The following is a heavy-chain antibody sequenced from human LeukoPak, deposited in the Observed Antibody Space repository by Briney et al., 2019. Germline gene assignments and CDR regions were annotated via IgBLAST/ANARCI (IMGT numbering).Heavy chain of an antibody. CDR2: IYTSGST. CDR3: AIETITLVGGREISGSYSFDY. V-gene: IGHV4-61*02. J-gene: IGHJ4*02. CDR1: GYSISSGSYY. Sequence: SETLSLTCTVSGYSISSGSYYWSWIRQPAGKGLEWIGRIYTSGSTNYNPSLKSRVTISVDTSKNQFSLKLSSVTAADTAVYYCAIETITLVGGREISGSYSFDYWGQGTLVTVSS. D-gene: IGHD1-26*01.